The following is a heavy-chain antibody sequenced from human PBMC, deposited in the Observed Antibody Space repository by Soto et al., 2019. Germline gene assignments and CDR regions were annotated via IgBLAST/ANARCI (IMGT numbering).Heavy chain of an antibody. J-gene: IGHJ4*02. CDR1: GFTFSSYA. CDR3: ARGGAVAGPQRGVYFDY. D-gene: IGHD6-19*01. CDR2: ISYDGSNK. Sequence: QVQLVESGGGVVQPGRSLRLSCAASGFTFSSYAMHWVRQAPGKGLEWVAVISYDGSNKYYADSVKGRFTISRDNSQNTLYLQMNSLRAEDTAVYYCARGGAVAGPQRGVYFDYWGQGTLVTVSS. V-gene: IGHV3-30-3*01.